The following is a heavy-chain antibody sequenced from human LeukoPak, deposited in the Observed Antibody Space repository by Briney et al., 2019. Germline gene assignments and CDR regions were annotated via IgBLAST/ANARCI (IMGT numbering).Heavy chain of an antibody. CDR2: ISGSGGSI. D-gene: IGHD4-11*01. CDR3: AKRGATTVITSYFDY. J-gene: IGHJ4*02. CDR1: GFTFSSYA. V-gene: IGHV3-23*01. Sequence: GGSLRLSCGASGFTFSSYAMSWVRQAPGKWLELVSAISGSGGSIYYADSGKGRFTISRDNSKNTVYLQMNSLRGDDTAVYYCAKRGATTVITSYFDYWGQGTLVTVPS.